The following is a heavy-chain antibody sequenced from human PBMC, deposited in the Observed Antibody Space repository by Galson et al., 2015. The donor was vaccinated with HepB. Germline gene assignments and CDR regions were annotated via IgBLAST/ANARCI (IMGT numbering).Heavy chain of an antibody. D-gene: IGHD6-13*01. CDR2: ISYDGSNK. CDR1: GFTFSNYA. CDR3: ARDFPSSWYHLDAFDI. J-gene: IGHJ3*02. Sequence: SLRLSCAASGFTFSNYAMHCVRPAPGKGLEWVAVISYDGSNKYYADSVKGRFTISRDNSKNTLYLQMNSLRAEDTAVYYCARDFPSSWYHLDAFDIWGQGTMVTVSS. V-gene: IGHV3-30-3*01.